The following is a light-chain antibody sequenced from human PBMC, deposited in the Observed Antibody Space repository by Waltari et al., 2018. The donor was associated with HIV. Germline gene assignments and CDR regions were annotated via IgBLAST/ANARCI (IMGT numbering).Light chain of an antibody. Sequence: DIQMTQALSSVVALVGDRVAITCRSRQRIASWLAWYQQRPGKAPNLLIHTASILQSGVPSRFSGSGSGTDFTLTISNLQPEDFGTYYCQQSNGFVLTFGGGTKVEIK. CDR2: TAS. V-gene: IGKV1-12*01. CDR1: QRIASW. CDR3: QQSNGFVLT. J-gene: IGKJ4*01.